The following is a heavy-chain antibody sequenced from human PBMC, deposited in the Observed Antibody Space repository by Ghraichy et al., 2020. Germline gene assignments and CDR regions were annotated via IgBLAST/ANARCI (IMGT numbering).Heavy chain of an antibody. D-gene: IGHD6-6*01. V-gene: IGHV3-30*03. CDR3: AGPEARDAFDI. Sequence: GGSLRLSCAASGFTFSSYGMHWVRQAPGKGLEWVAVISYDGSNKYYADSVKGRFTISRDNSKNTLYLQMNSLRAEDTAVYYCAGPEARDAFDIWGQGTMVTVSS. J-gene: IGHJ3*02. CDR1: GFTFSSYG. CDR2: ISYDGSNK.